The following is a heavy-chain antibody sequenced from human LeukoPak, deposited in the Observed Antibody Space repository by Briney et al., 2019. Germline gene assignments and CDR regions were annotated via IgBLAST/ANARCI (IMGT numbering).Heavy chain of an antibody. CDR3: ARDRQWFGVEYYYYYMDV. J-gene: IGHJ6*03. Sequence: PGGSLRLSCAASGFTFSSYWIHWVRQAPGKGLVWVSRISPDGSITNHADSVQGRFTISRDNSKNTLFLQMNSLRAEDTAVYYCARDRQWFGVEYYYYYMDVWGKGTTVTVSS. CDR1: GFTFSSYW. CDR2: ISPDGSIT. V-gene: IGHV3-74*01. D-gene: IGHD3-10*01.